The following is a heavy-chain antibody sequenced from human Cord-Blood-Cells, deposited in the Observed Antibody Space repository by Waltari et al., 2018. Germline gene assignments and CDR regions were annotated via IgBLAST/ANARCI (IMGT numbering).Heavy chain of an antibody. CDR1: GYTFTGYY. Sequence: QVQLVQSGAEVKKPGASVKVSCKASGYTFTGYYMHWVRQAPGQGLEWMGWINPNSGGTNEAQKFQGWVTMTRDTSISTAYMELSRLRSDDTAVYYCARDRSTVTSPLYWYFDLWGRGTLVTVSS. J-gene: IGHJ2*01. D-gene: IGHD4-17*01. CDR2: INPNSGGT. V-gene: IGHV1-2*04. CDR3: ARDRSTVTSPLYWYFDL.